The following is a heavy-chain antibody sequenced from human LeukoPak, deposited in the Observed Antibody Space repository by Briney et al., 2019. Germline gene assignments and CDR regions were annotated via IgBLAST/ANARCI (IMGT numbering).Heavy chain of an antibody. CDR2: IYSGGST. V-gene: IGHV3-53*01. J-gene: IGHJ3*02. CDR3: ASSYDFWSGYRHDDAFDI. D-gene: IGHD3-3*01. Sequence: GGSLRLSCAASGFTVSSNYMSWVRQAPGKGLEWVSVIYSGGSTYYADSVKGRFTISSDNSKNTLYLQMNSLRAEDTAVYYCASSYDFWSGYRHDDAFDIWGQGTMVTVSS. CDR1: GFTVSSNY.